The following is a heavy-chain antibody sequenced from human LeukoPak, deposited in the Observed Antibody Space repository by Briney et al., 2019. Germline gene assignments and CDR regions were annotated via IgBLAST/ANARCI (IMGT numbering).Heavy chain of an antibody. V-gene: IGHV3-30*03. D-gene: IGHD3-10*01. CDR3: AFGEFDY. CDR2: ISYDGSNK. Sequence: GGSLRLSCAASGFTFSSYGMHWVRQAPGKGLEWVAVISYDGSNKYYADSVKGRSTISRDNSKNTLYLQMNSLRAEDTAVYYCAFGEFDYWGQGTLVTVSS. CDR1: GFTFSSYG. J-gene: IGHJ4*02.